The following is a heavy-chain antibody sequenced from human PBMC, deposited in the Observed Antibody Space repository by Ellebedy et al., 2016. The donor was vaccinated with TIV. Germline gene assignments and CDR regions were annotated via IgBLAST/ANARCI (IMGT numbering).Heavy chain of an antibody. V-gene: IGHV1-69*13. D-gene: IGHD5-24*01. J-gene: IGHJ4*02. CDR1: GGTFSSFG. Sequence: SVKVSXXASGGTFSSFGISWVRQAPGQGLEWVGGIIPMFGTINYAQRFEGRVTITADEPTSTVYMEMRSLRSDDTALYYCARGWADQVFWGQGSLITVSS. CDR2: IIPMFGTI. CDR3: ARGWADQVF.